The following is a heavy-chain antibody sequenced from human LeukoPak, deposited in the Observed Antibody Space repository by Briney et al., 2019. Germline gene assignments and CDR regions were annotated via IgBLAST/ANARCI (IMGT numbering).Heavy chain of an antibody. CDR3: ARGGGRGAASNWFDP. CDR2: MNPNSGNT. J-gene: IGHJ5*02. D-gene: IGHD3-10*01. Sequence: ASVKVSCKASGYTFTSYDINWVRQATGQGLEGMGWMNPNSGNTGYAQKFQGRVTMTRNTSISTAYMELSSLRSADTAVYYCARGGGRGAASNWFDPWGQGTLVTVSS. CDR1: GYTFTSYD. V-gene: IGHV1-8*01.